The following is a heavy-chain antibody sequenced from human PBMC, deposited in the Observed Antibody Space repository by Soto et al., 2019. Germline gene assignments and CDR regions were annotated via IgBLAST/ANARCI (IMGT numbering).Heavy chain of an antibody. V-gene: IGHV4-59*01. CDR1: GGSISSYY. CDR3: ARREGIAVAGPYDAFXI. J-gene: IGHJ3*02. D-gene: IGHD6-19*01. CDR2: IYYSGST. Sequence: SETLSLTCTVSGGSISSYYWSWIRQPPGKGLEWIGYIYYSGSTNYNPSLKSRVTISVDTSKNQFSLKLSSVTAADTAVYYCARREGIAVAGPYDAFXIWGQGTMVTVSS.